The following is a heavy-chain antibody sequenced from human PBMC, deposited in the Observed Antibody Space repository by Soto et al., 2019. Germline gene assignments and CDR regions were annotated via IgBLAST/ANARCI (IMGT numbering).Heavy chain of an antibody. V-gene: IGHV3-33*01. CDR2: IWRDGSEI. CDR3: ARNLYDSATNYAGEV. D-gene: IGHD3-10*01. CDR1: GFTFSRDV. J-gene: IGHJ6*02. Sequence: QVQLLESGGGVVQPGRSLRLSCGASGFTFSRDVMHWVRQAPGKGLEWVALIWRDGSEISYGDSVKGRFTISRDNSKNTLCLEMNSLRADDTAVYYCARNLYDSATNYAGEVWGHGTTVIVSS.